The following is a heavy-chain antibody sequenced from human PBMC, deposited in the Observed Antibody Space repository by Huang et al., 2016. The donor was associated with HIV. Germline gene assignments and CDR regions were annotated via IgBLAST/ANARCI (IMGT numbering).Heavy chain of an antibody. CDR2: MFYSGST. D-gene: IGHD2-15*01. CDR3: ARVARGPNWYFDL. CDR1: GGSISSHH. V-gene: IGHV4-59*11. Sequence: QVLVQESGPGLAKPSETLSLTCTVSGGSISSHHWSWLRQAPGKGLEWIGTMFYSGSTKTNPSLKSRVTISVDTSKNQISLRLASVTAADSAVYFCARVARGPNWYFDLWGRGTLVTVSS. J-gene: IGHJ2*01.